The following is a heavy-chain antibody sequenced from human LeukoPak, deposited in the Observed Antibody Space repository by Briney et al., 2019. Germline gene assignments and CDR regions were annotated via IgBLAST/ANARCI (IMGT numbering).Heavy chain of an antibody. Sequence: NPGGSLRLSCAASGFTFADYSMNWVRQAPGKGLEWVSSISSSSSYIYYADSVKGRFTISRDNARNSLFLQMNSLRAEDTAVYYCARDPGRYGDYGYYFDYWGQGTLVTVSS. CDR2: ISSSSSYI. D-gene: IGHD4-17*01. CDR3: ARDPGRYGDYGYYFDY. J-gene: IGHJ4*02. V-gene: IGHV3-21*01. CDR1: GFTFADYS.